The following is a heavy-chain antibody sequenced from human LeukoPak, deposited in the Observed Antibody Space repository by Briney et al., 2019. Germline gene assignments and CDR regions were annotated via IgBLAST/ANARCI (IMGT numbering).Heavy chain of an antibody. CDR1: GGSISSGGYY. CDR2: IYHSGST. V-gene: IGHV4-30-2*01. J-gene: IGHJ4*02. Sequence: PSQTLSLTCTVSGGSISSGGYYWSWIRQPLGKGLEWIGYIYHSGSTYYNPSLKSRVTISVDRSRNQFSLKLSSVTAADTAVYYCARVVIGYYDSSGYYLDYWGQGTLVTVSS. D-gene: IGHD3-22*01. CDR3: ARVVIGYYDSSGYYLDY.